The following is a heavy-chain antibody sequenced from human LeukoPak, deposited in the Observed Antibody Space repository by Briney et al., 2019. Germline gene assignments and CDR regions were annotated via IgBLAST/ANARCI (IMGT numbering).Heavy chain of an antibody. CDR3: ARDLKRGYSSGRYSWGTGSSNAY. Sequence: ASVKVSCKASGYTFTSYGISWVRQAPGQGLEWMGWISAYNGNTNYAQNLQGRVTMTTDTSTSTAYMELRSLRSDDTAVYYCARDLKRGYSSGRYSWGTGSSNAYWGKATLVTVS. J-gene: IGHJ4*02. V-gene: IGHV1-18*01. CDR2: ISAYNGNT. D-gene: IGHD6-19*01. CDR1: GYTFTSYG.